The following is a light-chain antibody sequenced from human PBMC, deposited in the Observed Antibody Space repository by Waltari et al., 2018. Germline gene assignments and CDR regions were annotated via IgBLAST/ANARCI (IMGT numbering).Light chain of an antibody. CDR2: AAS. V-gene: IGKV1-39*01. CDR1: QSIVSY. J-gene: IGKJ1*01. CDR3: QQTYSTLGT. Sequence: DIQMTQSPSSLSASLGDSVTITCRASQSIVSYLHWYQQKPGKAPKLLIYAASSLQSGVPSRFSGSGSGTDFTLTISSLQPEDFATYYCQQTYSTLGTFGQGTKVEIK.